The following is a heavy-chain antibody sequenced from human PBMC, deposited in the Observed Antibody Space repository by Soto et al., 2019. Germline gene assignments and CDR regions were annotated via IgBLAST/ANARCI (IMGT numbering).Heavy chain of an antibody. CDR1: GFTFSSYA. CDR2: ISGSGGST. V-gene: IGHV3-23*01. CDR3: AKGLGSVVAAITPIDY. J-gene: IGHJ4*02. D-gene: IGHD2-15*01. Sequence: GGSLRLSCAASGFTFSSYAMSWVRQAPGKGLEWVSAISGSGGSTYYADSVKGRFTISRDNSKNTLYLQMNSLRAEDTAVYYCAKGLGSVVAAITPIDYWGQGTLVTVSS.